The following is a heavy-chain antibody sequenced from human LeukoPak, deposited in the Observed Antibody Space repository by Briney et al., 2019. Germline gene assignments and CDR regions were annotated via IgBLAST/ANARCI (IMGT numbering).Heavy chain of an antibody. Sequence: ASVKVSCKASGGTFSSYAISWVRQAPGQGLEWMGGIIPIFGTANYAQKFQGRVTITADESTSTAYMELSSLRSEDTAVYYCARVSGGSERKGWFDPWGQGTLVTVSS. D-gene: IGHD3-10*01. CDR1: GGTFSSYA. V-gene: IGHV1-69*13. CDR3: ARVSGGSERKGWFDP. J-gene: IGHJ5*02. CDR2: IIPIFGTA.